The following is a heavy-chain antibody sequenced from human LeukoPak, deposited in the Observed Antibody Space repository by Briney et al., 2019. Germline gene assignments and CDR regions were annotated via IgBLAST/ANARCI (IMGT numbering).Heavy chain of an antibody. CDR1: GYSFTSYW. CDR3: ARVKVVVTTPNYFDF. V-gene: IGHV5-51*01. CDR2: IYPGDSDT. J-gene: IGHJ4*02. Sequence: GESLKISCKGSGYSFTSYWIGWVRQMPGKGLEWMAIIYPGDSDTRYGPSFQGQVTISADKSISTAYLQWSSLKASDTAIYYCARVKVVVTTPNYFDFWGQGTLVTVSS. D-gene: IGHD2-21*02.